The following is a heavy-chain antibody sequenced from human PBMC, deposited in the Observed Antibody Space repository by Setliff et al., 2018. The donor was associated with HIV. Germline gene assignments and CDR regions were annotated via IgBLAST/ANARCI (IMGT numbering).Heavy chain of an antibody. CDR3: ARAWAGSSWYRGDFDY. Sequence: SETLSLTCAVYGGSFSGYCWSWIRQPPGKGLEWIGEIQHSGRTNYNPSLKSRVTTSVDTSKNQFSLRLSSVTAADTAVYFCARAWAGSSWYRGDFDYWGQGTLVTVSS. V-gene: IGHV4-34*01. CDR2: IQHSGRT. CDR1: GGSFSGYC. D-gene: IGHD6-13*01. J-gene: IGHJ4*02.